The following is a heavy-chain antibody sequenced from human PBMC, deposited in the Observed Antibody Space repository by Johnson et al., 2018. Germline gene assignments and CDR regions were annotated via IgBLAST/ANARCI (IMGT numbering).Heavy chain of an antibody. V-gene: IGHV3-48*02. Sequence: VQLVESGGGLVEPGGSLRLSCAASGFTFSSYSMNWVRQAPGKGLEWVSYISSSSSTIYYAASVKGRFTTSRDNAKNSQDLQMNSLGDEAKDVYYCARDRTVWWLQGGWFDPWGQGTLVTVSS. CDR1: GFTFSSYS. CDR2: ISSSSSTI. D-gene: IGHD5-12*01. CDR3: ARDRTVWWLQGGWFDP. J-gene: IGHJ5*02.